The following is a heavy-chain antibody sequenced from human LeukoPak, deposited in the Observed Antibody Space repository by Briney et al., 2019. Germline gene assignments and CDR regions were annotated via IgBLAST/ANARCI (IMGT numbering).Heavy chain of an antibody. J-gene: IGHJ4*02. CDR2: IGWNSGSI. Sequence: PGGSLRLSCAASGFTFDDYAMHWVRQAPGKGLEWVSGIGWNSGSIGYADSVKGRFTISRDNAKNSLYLQMNSLRAEDTAVYYCANHLACGSTSCPPFDDWGQGTLVTVSS. D-gene: IGHD2-2*01. CDR3: ANHLACGSTSCPPFDD. V-gene: IGHV3-9*01. CDR1: GFTFDDYA.